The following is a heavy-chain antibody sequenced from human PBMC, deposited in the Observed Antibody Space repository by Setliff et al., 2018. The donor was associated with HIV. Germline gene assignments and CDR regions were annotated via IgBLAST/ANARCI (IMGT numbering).Heavy chain of an antibody. CDR3: ARVPRQLLKGAAAYFDY. Sequence: PSETLSLTCTVSGDSIGFSGYFWSWIRQHPGKGLEWIGYIYYSGSTNYNPSLKSRVTISVDTSKNQFSLRLSSVTAADTAVYYCARVPRQLLKGAAAYFDYWGQGTLVTVSS. CDR1: GDSIGFSGYF. D-gene: IGHD5-18*01. CDR2: IYYSGST. V-gene: IGHV4-61*08. J-gene: IGHJ4*02.